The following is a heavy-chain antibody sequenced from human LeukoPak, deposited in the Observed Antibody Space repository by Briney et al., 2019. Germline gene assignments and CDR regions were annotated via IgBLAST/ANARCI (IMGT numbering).Heavy chain of an antibody. J-gene: IGHJ6*03. CDR2: ISSNGGST. CDR3: ARDSNCSGGSCYSYLYYYYMDV. V-gene: IGHV3-64*01. D-gene: IGHD2-15*01. Sequence: GGSLRLSCAASGFTFSSYAMHWVRQAPGKGLEYVSAISSNGGSTYYANSVKGRLTISRDNSKNTLYLQMGSLRAEDMAVYYCARDSNCSGGSCYSYLYYYYMDVWGKGTTVTVSS. CDR1: GFTFSSYA.